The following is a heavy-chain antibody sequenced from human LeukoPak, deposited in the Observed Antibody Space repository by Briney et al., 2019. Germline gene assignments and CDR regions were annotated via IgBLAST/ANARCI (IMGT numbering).Heavy chain of an antibody. J-gene: IGHJ4*02. CDR1: GGSFSGYY. V-gene: IGHV4-34*01. D-gene: IGHD3-22*01. CDR3: ARVSDSSGYVDY. CDR2: INHSGST. Sequence: SETLSLTCAVYGGSFSGYYWSWIRQPPGKGLEWIGEINHSGSTNYNPSLKSRVTISVDTSKNQFSLKLSSVTAADTAVYYCARVSDSSGYVDYWGQGTLVTVSS.